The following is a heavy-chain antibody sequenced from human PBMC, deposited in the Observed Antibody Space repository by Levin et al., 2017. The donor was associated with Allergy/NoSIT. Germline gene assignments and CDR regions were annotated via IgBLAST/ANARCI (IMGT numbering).Heavy chain of an antibody. CDR3: VRDSLATVR. V-gene: IGHV3-21*01. CDR1: GFTFSSYS. D-gene: IGHD4-17*01. Sequence: GESLKISCAASGFTFSSYSMNWVRQTPGKGLEWVSYISSGGTYIYYADSVKGRFTVSRDDAKNSMYLQMNSLRVEDTSVYYCVRDSLATVRWGQGTLVTVSS. CDR2: ISSGGTYI. J-gene: IGHJ4*02.